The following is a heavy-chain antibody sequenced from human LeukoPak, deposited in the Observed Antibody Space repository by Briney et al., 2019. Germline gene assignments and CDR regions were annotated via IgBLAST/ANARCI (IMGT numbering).Heavy chain of an antibody. Sequence: AASVKVSCKASGGTFSSYAISWVRQAPGQGLEWMGGIIPIFGTANYAQKFQGRVTITTDESTSAAYMELSSLRSEDTAVYYCASSRIRAYYYYYMDVWGKGTTVTVSS. CDR1: GGTFSSYA. D-gene: IGHD2-15*01. V-gene: IGHV1-69*05. CDR3: ASSRIRAYYYYYMDV. CDR2: IIPIFGTA. J-gene: IGHJ6*03.